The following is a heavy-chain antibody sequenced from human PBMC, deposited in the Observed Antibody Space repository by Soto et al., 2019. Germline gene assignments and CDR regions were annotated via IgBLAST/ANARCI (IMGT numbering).Heavy chain of an antibody. Sequence: SLRLSCAASGFTFRNYGMHWVRQAPGKGLEWVAVISYDGTNKYHVGSVKGRFTISRDNSKNTLYLQMNSLRAEDTALYYCTKGAEGGAYYGMDVWGQGTTVTVSS. CDR1: GFTFRNYG. D-gene: IGHD3-16*01. CDR3: TKGAEGGAYYGMDV. J-gene: IGHJ6*02. V-gene: IGHV3-30*18. CDR2: ISYDGTNK.